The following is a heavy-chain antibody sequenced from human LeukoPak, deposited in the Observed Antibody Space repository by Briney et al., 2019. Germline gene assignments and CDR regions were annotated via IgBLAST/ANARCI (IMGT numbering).Heavy chain of an antibody. CDR3: AKDFAAGTQQWLALDY. J-gene: IGHJ4*02. CDR2: ISWNSGSI. V-gene: IGHV3-9*01. CDR1: GFTFDDYA. Sequence: GGSLRLSCAASGFTFDDYAMHWVRPAPGKGLEWVSGISWNSGSIGYADSVKGRFTISRDNAKNSLYLQMNSLRAEDTALYYCAKDFAAGTQQWLALDYWGQGTLVTVSS. D-gene: IGHD6-19*01.